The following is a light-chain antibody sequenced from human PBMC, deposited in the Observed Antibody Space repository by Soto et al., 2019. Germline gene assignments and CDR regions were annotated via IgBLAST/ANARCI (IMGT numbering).Light chain of an antibody. J-gene: IGKJ5*01. CDR3: QQRSNWPPLT. CDR1: HSVGNY. CDR2: DAS. V-gene: IGKV3-11*01. Sequence: EIVLTQSPATLSLSPGERATLSFRSSHSVGNYLAWYQQKPAQAPRLLIYDASNRATGVPARFSGSGSGTDFTLTISSLEPEDFAVYYCQQRSNWPPLTFGQGTRLEIK.